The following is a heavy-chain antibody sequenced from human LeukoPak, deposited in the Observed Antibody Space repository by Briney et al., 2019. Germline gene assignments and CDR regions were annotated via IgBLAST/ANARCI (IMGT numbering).Heavy chain of an antibody. Sequence: SETLSLTCAVYGGSFSGYYWSWIRQPPGKGLGWIGEINHSGSTNYNPSLKSRVTISVDTSKNQFSLKLSSVTAADTAVYYCARDTYYYDSSGSPRFDYWGQGTLVTVSS. J-gene: IGHJ4*02. CDR3: ARDTYYYDSSGSPRFDY. CDR2: INHSGST. CDR1: GGSFSGYY. V-gene: IGHV4-34*01. D-gene: IGHD3-22*01.